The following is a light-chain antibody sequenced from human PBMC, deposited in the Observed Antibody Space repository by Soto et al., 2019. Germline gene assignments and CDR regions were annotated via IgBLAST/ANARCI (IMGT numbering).Light chain of an antibody. J-gene: IGLJ1*01. Sequence: QSALTQPASVSGSPGQSITISCTGTSSDVGGYNYVSWYQQHPGKATKLMIYEVSNRPSGVSNRFSGSTSGNTASLTISGLQAEDEADYYCSSYTSSSTYVFGTGTKLTVL. CDR1: SSDVGGYNY. V-gene: IGLV2-14*01. CDR3: SSYTSSSTYV. CDR2: EVS.